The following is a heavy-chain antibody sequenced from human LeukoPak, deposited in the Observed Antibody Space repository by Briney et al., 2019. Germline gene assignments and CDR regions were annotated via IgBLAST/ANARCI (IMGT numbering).Heavy chain of an antibody. CDR3: ARDYCSGVSCNLYYYYGMDV. V-gene: IGHV3-11*01. CDR2: ISSSGSTI. Sequence: PGGSLRLSCAASGFTFSDYYMSWIRQAPGKGLEWVSYISSSGSTIYYADSVKGRFTISRDNAKNSLYQQMNSLRAEDTAVYYCARDYCSGVSCNLYYYYGMDVWGQGTTVTVSS. CDR1: GFTFSDYY. D-gene: IGHD2-15*01. J-gene: IGHJ6*02.